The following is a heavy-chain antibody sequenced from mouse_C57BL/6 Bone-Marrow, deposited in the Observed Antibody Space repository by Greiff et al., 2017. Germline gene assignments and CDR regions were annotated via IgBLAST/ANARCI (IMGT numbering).Heavy chain of an antibody. J-gene: IGHJ2*01. D-gene: IGHD2-3*01. Sequence: EVQLQQSGPELVKPGASVKISCKASGYTFTDYYMNWVKQSHGKSLEWIGDINPNNGGTSYNQKFKGKATLTVDKSSSTAYMELRSLTSEDSAVYYCAREWLGWLLGYYFDYWGQGTTLTVSS. CDR2: INPNNGGT. CDR1: GYTFTDYY. V-gene: IGHV1-26*01. CDR3: AREWLGWLLGYYFDY.